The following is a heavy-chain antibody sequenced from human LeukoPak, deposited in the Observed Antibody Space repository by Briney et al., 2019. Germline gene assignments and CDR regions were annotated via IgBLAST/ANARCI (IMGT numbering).Heavy chain of an antibody. CDR1: GFTFDDYA. J-gene: IGHJ4*02. CDR3: AKTSNSRGFEYSSLPFDY. V-gene: IGHV3-43*02. Sequence: GGSLRLSCAASGFTFDDYAMHWVRQAPGKGLEWVSLISGDGGSTYYADSVKGRFTISRDNSKNSLYLQMNSLRTEDTALYYCAKTSNSRGFEYSSLPFDYWGQGTLVTVSS. CDR2: ISGDGGST. D-gene: IGHD6-6*01.